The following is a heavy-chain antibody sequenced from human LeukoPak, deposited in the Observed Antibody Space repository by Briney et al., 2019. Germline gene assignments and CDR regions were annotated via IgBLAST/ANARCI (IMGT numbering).Heavy chain of an antibody. CDR2: INTNTGNP. J-gene: IGHJ1*01. CDR1: GYIFDLYA. D-gene: IGHD2/OR15-2a*01. CDR3: ARDYTLTLGSTTYFQH. Sequence: ASVKVSCKASGYIFDLYAMIWVRQAPGQGLELMGWINTNTGNPTYAQGFTGRFVFSLDTSVSTAYLQISSLKAEDTAVYYCARDYTLTLGSTTYFQHWGQGTLVTVSS. V-gene: IGHV7-4-1*02.